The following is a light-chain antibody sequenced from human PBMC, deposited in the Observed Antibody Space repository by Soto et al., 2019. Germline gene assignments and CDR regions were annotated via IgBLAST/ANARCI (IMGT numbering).Light chain of an antibody. CDR2: AAS. J-gene: IGKJ2*01. Sequence: DIQLTQSPSFLSASVGDRVTITCRASQGISSYLAWYQQKPGKAPKLLIYAASTLQSGVTSRFSGSGSGTEFTLAISSLQPEDFATYYGQQLNSYPYTVGQGTKLEIK. CDR1: QGISSY. CDR3: QQLNSYPYT. V-gene: IGKV1-9*01.